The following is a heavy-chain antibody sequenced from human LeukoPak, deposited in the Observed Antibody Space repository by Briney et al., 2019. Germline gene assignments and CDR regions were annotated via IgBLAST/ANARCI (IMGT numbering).Heavy chain of an antibody. V-gene: IGHV1-69*01. CDR3: ARGPYCGGDCFQGFDY. CDR1: GGTFSSFA. CDR2: IIPMFGTA. Sequence: SVKVSCKASGGTFSSFAISWVRQAPGQGLEWMGGIIPMFGTANYAQKFQGRVTITAGESTSTAYMELSSLRSEDTAVYYCARGPYCGGDCFQGFDYWGQGTLVTVSS. D-gene: IGHD2-21*02. J-gene: IGHJ4*02.